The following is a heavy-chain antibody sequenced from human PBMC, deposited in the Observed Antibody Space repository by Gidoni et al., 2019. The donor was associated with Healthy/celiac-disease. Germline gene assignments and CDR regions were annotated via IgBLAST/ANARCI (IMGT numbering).Heavy chain of an antibody. CDR3: ARLVHAMWLRSVWFDP. Sequence: QLQLQESGPGLVKPSETLSLTCTVSVGSISSSSYYWGWIRQPPGKGLEWIGSIYYSGSTYYNPSLKSRVTISVDTSKNQFSLKLSSVTAADTAVYYCARLVHAMWLRSVWFDPWGQGTLVTVSS. V-gene: IGHV4-39*01. D-gene: IGHD5-12*01. CDR1: VGSISSSSYY. J-gene: IGHJ5*02. CDR2: IYYSGST.